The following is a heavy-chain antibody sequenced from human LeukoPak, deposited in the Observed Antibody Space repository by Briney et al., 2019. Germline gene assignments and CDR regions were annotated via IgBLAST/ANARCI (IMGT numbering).Heavy chain of an antibody. CDR1: GFTVSSNY. CDR2: IYTGGST. CDR3: ARGGCSGGSCYFDY. Sequence: GGSLRLSCAASGFTVSSNYMSWVRQAPGKGLEWVSVIYTGGSTYYADSVKGRFTITRDNSKNTLYLQMNSLRAEDTAVYYCARGGCSGGSCYFDYWGQGTLVTVSS. D-gene: IGHD2-15*01. V-gene: IGHV3-53*01. J-gene: IGHJ4*02.